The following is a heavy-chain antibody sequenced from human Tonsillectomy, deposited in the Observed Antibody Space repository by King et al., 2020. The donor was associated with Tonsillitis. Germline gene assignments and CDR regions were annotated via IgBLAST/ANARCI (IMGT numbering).Heavy chain of an antibody. CDR2: INPYNRHA. D-gene: IGHD2-2*01. CDR3: ARDQGGGLPAALPGY. J-gene: IGHJ4*02. V-gene: IGHV1-18*04. Sequence: VQLVESGAEVRKPGASVKVSCKTSGYTFTTYGLTWVRQAPGQGLEWMGWINPYNRHANYGRHLQARVTMTTDTSTNTAYMELRSLRSDDTAVYYCARDQGGGLPAALPGYWGQGTLVTVSS. CDR1: GYTFTTYG.